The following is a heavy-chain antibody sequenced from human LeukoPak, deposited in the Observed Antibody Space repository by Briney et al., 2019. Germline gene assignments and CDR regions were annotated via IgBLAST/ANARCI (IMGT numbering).Heavy chain of an antibody. J-gene: IGHJ4*02. D-gene: IGHD3-22*01. CDR1: GGTFSSYA. CDR3: ARDREDYYDSSGYYYY. CDR2: IIPIFGTA. Sequence: SVKVSCKASGGTFSSYAISWVRQAPGQGLEWMGGIIPIFGTANYAQKFQGRVTITTDESTSTAYMELSSLRSEDTAVYYRARDREDYYDSSGYYYYWGQGTLVTVSS. V-gene: IGHV1-69*05.